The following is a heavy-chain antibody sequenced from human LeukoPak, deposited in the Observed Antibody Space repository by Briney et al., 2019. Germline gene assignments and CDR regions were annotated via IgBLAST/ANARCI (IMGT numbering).Heavy chain of an antibody. CDR2: LTGSGANT. V-gene: IGHV3-23*01. D-gene: IGHD3-22*01. J-gene: IGHJ3*02. CDR3: AKDRPYDYDSSGFMAFDI. Sequence: GGSLRLSCAASGFTSRSYAMTWVRQAPGKGLEWVSSLTGSGANTYYADSVKGRFTISRDNSKSTLYLQMNSLRAEDTALYYCAKDRPYDYDSSGFMAFDIWGQGTMVTVS. CDR1: GFTSRSYA.